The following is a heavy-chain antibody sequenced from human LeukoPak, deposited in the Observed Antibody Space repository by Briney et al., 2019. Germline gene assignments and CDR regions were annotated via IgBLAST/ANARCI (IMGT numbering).Heavy chain of an antibody. CDR3: ARDRGGKGSAIFY. D-gene: IGHD2-2*01. CDR1: GYNFPSYG. Sequence: ASVKVSCKASGYNFPSYGINWVRQAPGQGLEWMGWIRPHTGETNSAQRFQNRVTMTTDASTTTAYMELRSLRFDDTAVYYCARDRGGKGSAIFYWGQGSLVTVSS. J-gene: IGHJ4*02. CDR2: IRPHTGET. V-gene: IGHV1-18*01.